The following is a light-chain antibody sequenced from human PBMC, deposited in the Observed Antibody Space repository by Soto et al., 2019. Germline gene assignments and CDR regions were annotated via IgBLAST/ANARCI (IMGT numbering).Light chain of an antibody. CDR2: AAS. J-gene: IGKJ5*01. Sequence: DIQMTQSPSSVSASGGDRVTITCRARQGISSWLAWYQQKPGKAPKLLSYAASSLHSGVPSRVSGSGSGTDFTLTISSRQPEVFGDSYCQQANRLPLTFGQGTRLEI. V-gene: IGKV1-12*01. CDR3: QQANRLPLT. CDR1: QGISSW.